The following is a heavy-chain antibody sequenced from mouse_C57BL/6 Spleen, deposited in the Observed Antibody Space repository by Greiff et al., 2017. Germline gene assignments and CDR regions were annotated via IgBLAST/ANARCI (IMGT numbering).Heavy chain of an antibody. J-gene: IGHJ2*01. CDR2: IDPSDSYT. D-gene: IGHD2-2*01. CDR3: ARDGVRDY. CDR1: GYTFTSYW. V-gene: IGHV1-59*01. Sequence: QVQLQQSGAELVRPGTSVKLSCKASGYTFTSYWMHWVKQRPGQGLEWIGVIDPSDSYTNYNQKFKGKATLTVDTSSSTAYMQLSSLTSEDSAVYYCARDGVRDYWGQGTTLTVSS.